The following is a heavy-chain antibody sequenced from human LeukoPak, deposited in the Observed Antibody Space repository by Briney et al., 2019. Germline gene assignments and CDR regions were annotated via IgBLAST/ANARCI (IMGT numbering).Heavy chain of an antibody. CDR1: GYTFTSYG. CDR2: ISAYNGNT. D-gene: IGHD3-22*01. J-gene: IGHJ4*02. CDR3: ATSYHYDSSGYPNYFDY. Sequence: ASVKVSCKASGYTFTSYGITWVRQASGQGLEWMGWISAYNGNTEYALKLQGRVTMTTDTSTNTAYMELRSLRSDDTAVYYCATSYHYDSSGYPNYFDYWGQGTLVTVSS. V-gene: IGHV1-18*01.